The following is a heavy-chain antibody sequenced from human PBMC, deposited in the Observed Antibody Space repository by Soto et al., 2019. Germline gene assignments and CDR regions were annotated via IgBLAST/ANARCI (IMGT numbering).Heavy chain of an antibody. Sequence: SETLSLTCTVSGGSISSSSYYWGWIRQPPGKGLEWIGSIYYSGSTYYNPSLKSRVTISVDTSKNQFSLKLSSVTAADTAVYYCARHNVLDHAFDIWGQGTMVTVSS. CDR1: GGSISSSSYY. J-gene: IGHJ3*02. CDR2: IYYSGST. V-gene: IGHV4-39*01. D-gene: IGHD2-8*02. CDR3: ARHNVLDHAFDI.